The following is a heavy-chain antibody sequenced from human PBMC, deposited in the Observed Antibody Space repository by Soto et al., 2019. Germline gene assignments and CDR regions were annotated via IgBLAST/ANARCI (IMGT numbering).Heavy chain of an antibody. V-gene: IGHV4-59*01. CDR2: IYYSGST. J-gene: IGHJ4*02. CDR1: GGSISSYY. CDR3: ARSEGYSGYATADY. D-gene: IGHD5-12*01. Sequence: SETLSLTCTVSGGSISSYYWSWIRQPPGKGLEWIGYIYYSGSTNYDPSLKSRVTISVDTSKNQFSLKLSSVTAADTAVYYCARSEGYSGYATADYWGQGTLVTVSS.